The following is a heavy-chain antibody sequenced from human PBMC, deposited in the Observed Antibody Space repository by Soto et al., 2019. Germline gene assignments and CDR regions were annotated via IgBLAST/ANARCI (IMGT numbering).Heavy chain of an antibody. CDR1: GFTFSSYG. Sequence: GGSLRLSCAASGFTFSSYGMHWVRQAPGKGLEWVAVIWYDGSNKYYADSVKGRFTISRDNSKNTLYLQMDSLRAEDTAVYYCARDSTSYGMDVWGQGTTVTVSS. CDR3: ARDSTSYGMDV. CDR2: IWYDGSNK. D-gene: IGHD2-2*01. V-gene: IGHV3-33*01. J-gene: IGHJ6*02.